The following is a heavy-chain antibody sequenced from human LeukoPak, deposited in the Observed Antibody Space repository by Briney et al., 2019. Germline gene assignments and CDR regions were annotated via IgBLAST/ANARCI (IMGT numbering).Heavy chain of an antibody. J-gene: IGHJ4*02. CDR1: GGSISSGDYY. D-gene: IGHD2-2*01. V-gene: IGHV4-30-4*01. Sequence: PSETLSLTCTVSGGSISSGDYYWSWIRQPPGKGLEWIGYIHYSGSTYYNPSLKSRVTISVDTSKNQFSLKLSSVTAADTAVYYCARRYCSSTSCQLDYWGQGTLVTVSS. CDR3: ARRYCSSTSCQLDY. CDR2: IHYSGST.